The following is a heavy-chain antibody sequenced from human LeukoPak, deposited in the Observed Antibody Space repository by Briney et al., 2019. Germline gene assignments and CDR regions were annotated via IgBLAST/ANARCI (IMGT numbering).Heavy chain of an antibody. CDR1: GFTFSSYW. CDR2: IKQDGSEK. J-gene: IGHJ4*02. V-gene: IGHV3-7*01. Sequence: GGSLRLSCAASGFTFSSYWMSWVRQAPGKGLEWVANIKQDGSEKYYVDSVKGRFTISRDNAKNSLYLQMNSLRAEDTAVYYCARGATSDCSSTSCYIIPLWGQGTLVTVSS. D-gene: IGHD2-2*01. CDR3: ARGATSDCSSTSCYIIPL.